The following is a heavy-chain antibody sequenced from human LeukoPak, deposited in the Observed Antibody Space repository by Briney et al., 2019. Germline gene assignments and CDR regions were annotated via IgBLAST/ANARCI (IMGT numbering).Heavy chain of an antibody. CDR1: GFIFTNYA. CDR3: AKGLWTFDY. J-gene: IGHJ4*02. CDR2: ISGSGGST. V-gene: IGHV3-23*01. Sequence: GGSLRLSCAASGFIFTNYAITWVRQAPGKGLEWVSAISGSGGSTYYGDSVEGRFTISRDNSKNTVYLRMNSLRAEDTAVYYCAKGLWTFDYWGRGTLVIASS. D-gene: IGHD3-16*01.